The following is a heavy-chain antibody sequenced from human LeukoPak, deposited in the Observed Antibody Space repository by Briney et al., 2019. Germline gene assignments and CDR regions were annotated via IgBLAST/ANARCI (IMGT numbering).Heavy chain of an antibody. Sequence: GGAPRLSCAAPGFTFSSYGMGWFRPGPGEGLEWLSAISGSGGSTYYADSVQGRFTISRDNSKNTLYLQMSSLRAEDTAVYYCANSPKSDYWGQGTLVTVSS. CDR2: ISGSGGST. CDR3: ANSPKSDY. V-gene: IGHV3-23*01. CDR1: GFTFSSYG. J-gene: IGHJ4*02.